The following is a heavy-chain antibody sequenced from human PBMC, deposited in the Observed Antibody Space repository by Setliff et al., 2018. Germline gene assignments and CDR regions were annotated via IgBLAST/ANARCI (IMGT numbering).Heavy chain of an antibody. CDR2: LYYSWNT. V-gene: IGHV4-59*01. CDR3: ARGPRVYYYYMNV. CDR1: GGSISSYS. Sequence: SETLSLTCNFSGGSISSYSWSWLRQAPGEGLEWIGHLYYSWNTNYNPSLKSRVTISGDTSQNYFSLKLTSVTEADTAVYYCARGPRVYYYYMNVWGQGTRVTVSS. J-gene: IGHJ6*03.